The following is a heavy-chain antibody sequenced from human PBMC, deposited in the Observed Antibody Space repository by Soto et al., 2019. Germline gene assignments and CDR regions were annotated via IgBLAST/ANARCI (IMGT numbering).Heavy chain of an antibody. CDR1: GDSVSSKNAA. CDR3: ARTGDYLVGY. J-gene: IGHJ4*02. D-gene: IGHD7-27*01. Sequence: SQTLSLPCAISGDSVSSKNAAWHWIRQSPSRGLEWLGRTYYRSKWSSNYAVSVKSRITISPDTSKNQFSLQLRSVTPDDTAMYYCARTGDYLVGYWGQGTLVTVSS. V-gene: IGHV6-1*01. CDR2: TYYRSKWSS.